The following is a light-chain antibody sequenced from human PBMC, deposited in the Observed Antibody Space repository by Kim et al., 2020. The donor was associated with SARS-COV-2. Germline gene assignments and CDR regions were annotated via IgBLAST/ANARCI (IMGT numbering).Light chain of an antibody. J-gene: IGKJ2*01. V-gene: IGKV1-5*03. CDR2: QAS. CDR1: QSVETF. Sequence: SASVGDRVTITCRASQSVETFLAWYQQKPGKAPDLLIYQASSLQIGVPSRFSGSGSGTEFTLTINSLQPDDFATYYCQHYIRFPYTFGQGTKLEI. CDR3: QHYIRFPYT.